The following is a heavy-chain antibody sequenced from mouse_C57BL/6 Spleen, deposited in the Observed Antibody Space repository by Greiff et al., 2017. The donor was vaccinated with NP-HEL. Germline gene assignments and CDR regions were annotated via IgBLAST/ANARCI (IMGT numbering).Heavy chain of an antibody. Sequence: QVQLQQSGAELARPGASVKLSCKASGYTFTSYGISWVKQRTGQGLEWIGEIYPRSGNTYYNEKFKGKATLTADKSSSTAYMELRSLTSEDSAVYFCARGGGYGVGYAMDYWGQGTSVTVSS. CDR2: IYPRSGNT. CDR3: ARGGGYGVGYAMDY. J-gene: IGHJ4*01. V-gene: IGHV1-81*01. CDR1: GYTFTSYG. D-gene: IGHD2-2*01.